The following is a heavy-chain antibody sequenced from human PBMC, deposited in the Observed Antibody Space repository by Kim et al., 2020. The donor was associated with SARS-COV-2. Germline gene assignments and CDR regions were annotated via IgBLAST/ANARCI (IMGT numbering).Heavy chain of an antibody. Sequence: GGSLRLSCAASGFTFSSYWMSWVRQAPGKGLEWVANIKQDGSEKYYVDSVKGRFTNSRDNAKNSLYLQMNSLRAEDTAVYYCARGVRIQLWLLRTRRSYYFDYWGQGTLVTVSS. CDR3: ARGVRIQLWLLRTRRSYYFDY. D-gene: IGHD5-18*01. J-gene: IGHJ4*02. CDR2: IKQDGSEK. V-gene: IGHV3-7*03. CDR1: GFTFSSYW.